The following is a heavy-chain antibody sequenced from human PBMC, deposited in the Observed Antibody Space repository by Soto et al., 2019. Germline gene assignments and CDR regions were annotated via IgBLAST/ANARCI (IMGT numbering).Heavy chain of an antibody. V-gene: IGHV2-5*02. CDR2: ISWDADK. CDR3: AHRSYITSSTFHY. Sequence: QITLKESGPTLVKPTETLTLTCTFAGFSLTTSGVVVGWVRQPPGKALEWLARISWDADKRYSPSLNGRLTITRDTSKSQVVLTLTDMDPVDTATYYCAHRSYITSSTFHYWGQGVLVTVSS. J-gene: IGHJ4*02. CDR1: GFSLTTSGVV. D-gene: IGHD3-10*01.